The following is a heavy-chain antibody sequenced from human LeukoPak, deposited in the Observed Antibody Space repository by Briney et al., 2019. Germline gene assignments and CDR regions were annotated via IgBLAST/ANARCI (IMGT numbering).Heavy chain of an antibody. CDR3: ARNCRFAVDYYYMDV. J-gene: IGHJ6*03. D-gene: IGHD4-23*01. V-gene: IGHV1-46*01. Sequence: ASVKVSCKASGYIFTYYYMHWVRQAPGQGLEWMGIINPSGGTTNYAQKFQGRVTMTRDTSTSTVYMELSSLRAEDTAVYYCARNCRFAVDYYYMDVWGTGTTVTISS. CDR1: GYIFTYYY. CDR2: INPSGGTT.